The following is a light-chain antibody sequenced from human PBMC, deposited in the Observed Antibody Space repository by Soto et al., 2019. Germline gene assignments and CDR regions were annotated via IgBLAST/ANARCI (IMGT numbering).Light chain of an antibody. V-gene: IGKV3-15*01. J-gene: IGKJ5*01. CDR2: DAS. CDR3: QQYHNWPPIT. Sequence: EIVMTQSPATLSVSPGERATLSCRASQSVSSNLAWYQQKPGQAPRLLIYDASTRAIGIPARFSGSGAGTEFTLTISSLQSEDFAVYHWQQYHNWPPITFGQGTRLEIK. CDR1: QSVSSN.